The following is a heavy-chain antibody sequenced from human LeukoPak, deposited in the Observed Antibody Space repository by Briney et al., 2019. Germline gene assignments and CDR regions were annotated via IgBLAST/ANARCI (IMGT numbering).Heavy chain of an antibody. CDR1: GFTFSSYG. Sequence: PGGSLRLSCAASGFTFSSYGMHWVRQAPGKGLEWVSSISTSSSYIYYADSVKGRFTISRDNAKNSLYLQMNSLRGEDTAVYYCARVLGYYYDSRGHDYWGQGTLVTVSS. J-gene: IGHJ4*02. CDR3: ARVLGYYYDSRGHDY. CDR2: ISTSSSYI. D-gene: IGHD3-22*01. V-gene: IGHV3-21*01.